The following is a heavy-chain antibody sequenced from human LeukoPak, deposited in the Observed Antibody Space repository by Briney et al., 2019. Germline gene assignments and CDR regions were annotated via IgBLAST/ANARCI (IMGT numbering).Heavy chain of an antibody. Sequence: RPSETLSLNCTVSGGSISTYYWNWLRQPAGRGLEWIGRIYTSGSTNYNASLKSRVTLSLDTSKNQFSLKLTSVTAADTAVYYCARWITTQGTFDIWAQGTMVTVSS. D-gene: IGHD1-1*01. V-gene: IGHV4-4*07. J-gene: IGHJ3*02. CDR3: ARWITTQGTFDI. CDR2: IYTSGST. CDR1: GGSISTYY.